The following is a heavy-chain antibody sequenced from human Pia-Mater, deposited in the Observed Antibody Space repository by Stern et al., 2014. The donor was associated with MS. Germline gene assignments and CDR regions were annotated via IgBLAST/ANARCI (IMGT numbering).Heavy chain of an antibody. J-gene: IGHJ5*02. CDR1: GFTFSSYC. CDR2: INSDGSST. D-gene: IGHD2-21*02. Sequence: EVELEDSGGGLVQPGGSLRLSCAASGFTFSSYCMHWVRQAPGKGLVWVSRINSDGSSTSYAASVKGRFTISRDNAKNTLYLQMNSLRAEDTAVYYCARDPSYCGGDCYANWFDPWGQGTLVTVSS. CDR3: ARDPSYCGGDCYANWFDP. V-gene: IGHV3-74*01.